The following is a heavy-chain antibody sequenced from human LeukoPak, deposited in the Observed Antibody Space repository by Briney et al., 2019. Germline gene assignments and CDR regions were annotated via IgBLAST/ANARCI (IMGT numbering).Heavy chain of an antibody. D-gene: IGHD3-22*01. V-gene: IGHV4-34*01. CDR1: GGSFSGYY. Sequence: PSETLSLTCAVYGGSFSGYYWSWIRQPPGKGLEWIGEINHSGSTNYNPSLKSRVTISVDTSKNQFSLKLSSVTAADTAVYYCARGGGHYYDSSGQAPFDYWGQGTLVTVSS. CDR2: INHSGST. J-gene: IGHJ4*02. CDR3: ARGGGHYYDSSGQAPFDY.